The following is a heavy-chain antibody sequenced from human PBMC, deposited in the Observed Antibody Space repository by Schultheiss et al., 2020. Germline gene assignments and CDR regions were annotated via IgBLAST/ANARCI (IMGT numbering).Heavy chain of an antibody. V-gene: IGHV4-39*07. CDR1: GGSISSSSYY. CDR2: IYHSGST. J-gene: IGHJ3*02. D-gene: IGHD4-11*01. CDR3: VREEETRDAFDI. Sequence: SETLSLTCTVSGGSISSSSYYWGWIRQPPGKGLEYIGSIYHSGSTNYNPSLRSRVTISVDKSKNQFSLKLTSVTAADTAVYYCVREEETRDAFDIWGQGTMVTVSS.